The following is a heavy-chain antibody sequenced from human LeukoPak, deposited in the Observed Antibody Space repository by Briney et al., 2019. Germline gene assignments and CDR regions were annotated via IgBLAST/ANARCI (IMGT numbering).Heavy chain of an antibody. CDR2: IIPVFGTA. CDR1: GGTFSSYA. V-gene: IGHV1-69*05. D-gene: IGHD5-18*01. CDR3: ARGSGYSYSRFDP. Sequence: SVKVSCKASGGTFSSYAISWVRQAPGQGLEWMGGIIPVFGTANYAQKFQGRVTITTDESTSTAYMELSSLRSEDTAVYYCARGSGYSYSRFDPWGQGTLVTVSS. J-gene: IGHJ5*02.